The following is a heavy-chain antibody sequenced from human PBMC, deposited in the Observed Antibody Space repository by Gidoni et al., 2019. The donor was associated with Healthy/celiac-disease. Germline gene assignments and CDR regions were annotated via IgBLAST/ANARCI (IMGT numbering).Heavy chain of an antibody. D-gene: IGHD3-10*01. V-gene: IGHV3-48*01. CDR3: ARDDYYGSGSYHRNWYFDL. CDR1: GFTFSSYS. J-gene: IGHJ2*01. CDR2: ISSSSSTI. Sequence: EVQLVESGGGLVQPGGSLRLSCAASGFTFSSYSMNWVRQAPGKGLEWVSYISSSSSTIYYADSVKGRFTISRDNAKNSLYLQMNSLRAEDTAVYYCARDDYYGSGSYHRNWYFDLWGRGTLVTVSS.